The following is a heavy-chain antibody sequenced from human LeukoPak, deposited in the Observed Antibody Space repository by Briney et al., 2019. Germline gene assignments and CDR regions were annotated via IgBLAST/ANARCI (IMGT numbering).Heavy chain of an antibody. Sequence: GGSLRLSXAASGFTFSSYAMSWVRQAPGKGLEWVSAISGSGGSTYYADSVKGRFTISRDNSKNTLYLQMNSLRAEDTAVHYCARLKGVGYYFDYWGQGTLVTVSS. J-gene: IGHJ4*02. CDR1: GFTFSSYA. V-gene: IGHV3-23*01. CDR3: ARLKGVGYYFDY. D-gene: IGHD3-16*01. CDR2: ISGSGGST.